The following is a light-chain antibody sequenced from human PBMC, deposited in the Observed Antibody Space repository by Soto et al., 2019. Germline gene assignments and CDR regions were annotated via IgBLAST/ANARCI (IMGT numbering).Light chain of an antibody. CDR1: QSVSSN. J-gene: IGKJ3*01. V-gene: IGKV3-15*01. CDR2: GAS. Sequence: EIVMTQSPATLSVSPGERATLSCRASQSVSSNLAWYQQKPGQAPRLVIYGASTRATGIPARFSGNGSGTDFTLTISSLQSEDFAVYYCQQYHNWPPETFGPGTKVDIK. CDR3: QQYHNWPPET.